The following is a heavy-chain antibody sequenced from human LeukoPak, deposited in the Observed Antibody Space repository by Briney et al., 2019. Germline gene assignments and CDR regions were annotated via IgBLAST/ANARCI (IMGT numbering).Heavy chain of an antibody. D-gene: IGHD2-8*02. J-gene: IGHJ5*02. CDR2: ISYDGSKK. V-gene: IGHV3-30-3*01. CDR3: ARGAQYCGP. CDR1: GFTFSSYA. Sequence: GGSLRLSCAASGFTFSSYAMHWVRQAPGKGLEWVAVISYDGSKKYYADSVKGRFTISRDNAKNSLYLQINSLRAEDTAVYYCARGAQYCGPWGQGTLVTVSS.